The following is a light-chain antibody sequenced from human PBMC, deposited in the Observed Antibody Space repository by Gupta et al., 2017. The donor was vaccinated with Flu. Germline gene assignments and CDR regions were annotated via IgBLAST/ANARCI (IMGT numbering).Light chain of an antibody. V-gene: IGKV3-20*01. J-gene: IGKJ1*01. CDR2: GAS. Sequence: GTLSLSPGERAALSCRASQSVESRYLAWYQQKPGQAPRLLMYGASNRATGIPDRFIGSGSGTDFTLTISRLEPEDFAVYYCQQDSSIPRTFGQGTKVEIK. CDR1: QSVESRY. CDR3: QQDSSIPRT.